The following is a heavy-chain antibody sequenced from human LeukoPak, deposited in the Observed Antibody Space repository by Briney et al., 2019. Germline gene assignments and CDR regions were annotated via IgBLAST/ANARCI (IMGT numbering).Heavy chain of an antibody. Sequence: SVKVSCKASGGTFSSYGISWVRQAPGQGLEWMGAIIPIFGTTNSAQKFQGRVTIIADESTSTAYMELSSLRFEDTAVYYCAKESDSWGQGTLVTVSS. V-gene: IGHV1-69*13. J-gene: IGHJ4*02. CDR3: AKESDS. CDR1: GGTFSSYG. CDR2: IIPIFGTT.